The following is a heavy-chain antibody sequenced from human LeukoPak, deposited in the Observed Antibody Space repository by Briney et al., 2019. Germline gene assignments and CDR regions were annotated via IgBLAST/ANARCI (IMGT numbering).Heavy chain of an antibody. V-gene: IGHV4-34*01. D-gene: IGHD3-3*01. Sequence: SETLSLTCAVYGGSFSGYYWSWIRQPPGKGLEWIGEINHSGSTNYNPSLKSRVTISVDTSKNQFSLKLSSVTAADTAVYYCARRTTIFGVVIIGGWFDPWGQGTLVTVSS. CDR1: GGSFSGYY. J-gene: IGHJ5*02. CDR3: ARRTTIFGVVIIGGWFDP. CDR2: INHSGST.